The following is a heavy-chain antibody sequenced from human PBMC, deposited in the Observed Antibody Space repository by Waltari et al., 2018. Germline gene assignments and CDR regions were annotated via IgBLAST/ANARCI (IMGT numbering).Heavy chain of an antibody. V-gene: IGHV4-30-4*08. CDR2: ISCTGNT. CDR1: GDSIANADSY. CDR3: ARGDKGCSGAYYAFDI. Sequence: QVQLQASGPGLVMPSLTLSLPCTVAGDSIANADSYWHWFRQSPGEGLEWIRYISCTGNTYYKPSLKSRITISLDTSKSHVSLNLSSVTAADTAVYYCARGDKGCSGAYYAFDIWGQGTNVTVSS. D-gene: IGHD1-26*01. J-gene: IGHJ3*02.